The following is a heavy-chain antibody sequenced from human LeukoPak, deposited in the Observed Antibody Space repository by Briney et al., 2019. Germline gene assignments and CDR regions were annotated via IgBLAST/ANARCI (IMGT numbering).Heavy chain of an antibody. CDR2: IYYSGST. CDR3: AVYDSSGYWFDY. V-gene: IGHV4-39*01. CDR1: GGSISSSSYY. D-gene: IGHD3-22*01. Sequence: SETLSLTCTVSGGSISSSSYYWGWIRQPPGTGLERIGSIYYSGSTYYNPSLRSRVTISVDTSKNQFSLKLSSVTAADTAVYYCAVYDSSGYWFDYWGQGTLVTVSS. J-gene: IGHJ4*02.